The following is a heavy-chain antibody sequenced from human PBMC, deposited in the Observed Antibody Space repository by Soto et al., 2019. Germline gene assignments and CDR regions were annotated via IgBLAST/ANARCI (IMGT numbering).Heavy chain of an antibody. CDR1: GFTFSSYS. V-gene: IGHV3-48*02. CDR2: ISSSSSTI. J-gene: IGHJ5*02. D-gene: IGHD3-16*02. Sequence: EVQLVESGGGLVQPGGSLRLSCAASGFTFSSYSMNWVRQAPGKGLERVSYISSSSSTIYYADSVKGRFTISRDNAKNSLYLQMNSPRDEDTAVYYCARGEGDYVWGSYRTYNWFDPWGQGTLVPVSS. CDR3: ARGEGDYVWGSYRTYNWFDP.